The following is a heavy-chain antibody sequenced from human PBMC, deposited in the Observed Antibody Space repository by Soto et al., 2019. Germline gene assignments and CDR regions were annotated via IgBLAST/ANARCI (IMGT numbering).Heavy chain of an antibody. V-gene: IGHV4-39*01. J-gene: IGHJ6*02. Sequence: SETLSLTCTVSGGSISSSSYYWGWIRQPPGKGLEWIGSIYYSGSTYYNPSLKSRVTISVDTSKNQFSLKLSSVTAADTAVYYCARPYCGGDCYSSLWDYYYGMDVWGQGTTVTVSS. CDR1: GGSISSSSYY. D-gene: IGHD2-21*02. CDR3: ARPYCGGDCYSSLWDYYYGMDV. CDR2: IYYSGST.